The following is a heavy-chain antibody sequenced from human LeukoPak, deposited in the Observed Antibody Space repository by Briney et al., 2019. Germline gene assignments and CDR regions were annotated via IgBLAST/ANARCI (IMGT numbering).Heavy chain of an antibody. CDR3: AGEVVATAGVDY. V-gene: IGHV4-59*12. Sequence: PSETLSLTCTVSGDSISRYYWSWIRQPPGKGLEWIGYIYYSGSTSYNLSLKRRVTISIDTSKNQFSLNLRSVTAADTAVYYCAGEVVATAGVDYWGQGTLVTVSS. CDR2: IYYSGST. D-gene: IGHD6-13*01. CDR1: GDSISRYY. J-gene: IGHJ4*02.